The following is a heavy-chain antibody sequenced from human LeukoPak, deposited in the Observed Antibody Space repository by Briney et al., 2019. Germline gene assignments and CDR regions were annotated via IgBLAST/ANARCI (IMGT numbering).Heavy chain of an antibody. Sequence: GGSLRLSCVASGMSVSGTLMSWVRQAPGKGLEWVSTMYSGGATHYADSVKGRFSVSRDNVENTLYLQMDNLRVEDTAVYYCARVVTFELAYWGQGTPVLVSS. CDR1: GMSVSGTL. V-gene: IGHV3-53*01. J-gene: IGHJ4*02. CDR2: MYSGGAT. D-gene: IGHD3-10*01. CDR3: ARVVTFELAY.